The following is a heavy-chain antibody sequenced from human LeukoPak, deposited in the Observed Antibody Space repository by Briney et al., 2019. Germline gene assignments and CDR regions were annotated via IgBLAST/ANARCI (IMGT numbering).Heavy chain of an antibody. CDR1: GGSISSGSYY. V-gene: IGHV4-31*03. CDR2: IYYSGGT. D-gene: IGHD6-13*01. J-gene: IGHJ5*02. Sequence: SETLSLTCTVSGGSISSGSYYWSWIRQHPGKSLEWIGYIYYSGGTYYNPSLKSRVTISVDTSKNQISLNLSSVTAADTAVYYCATLASSWNWFDPWGQGTLVTVSS. CDR3: ATLASSWNWFDP.